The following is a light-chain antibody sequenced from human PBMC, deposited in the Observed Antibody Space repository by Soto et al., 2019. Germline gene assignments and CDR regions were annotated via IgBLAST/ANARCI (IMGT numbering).Light chain of an antibody. CDR3: QQYNNWPRAT. CDR2: GAS. Sequence: EIVLTQSPGTLSLSPGERATLSCRASQSVRSSYLACYQQKPVQAPRLLIYGASSRATGIPDRISGSGSGTDFNLTISSLQSEDFGVYYCQQYNNWPRATFGGGTKVDIK. J-gene: IGKJ4*01. V-gene: IGKV3-20*01. CDR1: QSVRSSY.